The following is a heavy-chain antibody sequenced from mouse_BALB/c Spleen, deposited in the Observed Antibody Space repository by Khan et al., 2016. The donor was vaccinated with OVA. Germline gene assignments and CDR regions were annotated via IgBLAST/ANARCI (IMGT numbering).Heavy chain of an antibody. D-gene: IGHD2-14*01. CDR2: INPSSGYT. J-gene: IGHJ3*01. CDR3: ARDGAYYRNDGWFAY. CDR1: GYTFTSYT. Sequence: QVQLQQSGAELARPGASVKMSCKASGYTFTSYTIHWIQQRPGQGLEWIGYINPSSGYTNYNQKLKDKSTLTAAKSSTTAYMQLSSLTSDDSAVYYCARDGAYYRNDGWFAYRGQGTLVTGSA. V-gene: IGHV1-4*01.